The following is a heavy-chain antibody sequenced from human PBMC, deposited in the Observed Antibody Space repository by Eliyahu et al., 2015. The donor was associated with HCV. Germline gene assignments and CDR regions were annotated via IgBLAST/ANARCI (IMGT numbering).Heavy chain of an antibody. Sequence: QEQMVQSGAEVKKPGASVKVSCTASGYNFTXFDIMWARQAPGQGLEWMGWMNPKSGHTAYAEKFQGRVSMTSNTSINSAYLELRSLTSDDTAVYFYARIVLTIHWQINWFGPWGQGTRVTVS. CDR2: MNPKSGHT. D-gene: IGHD2-8*02. V-gene: IGHV1-8*02. CDR3: ARIVLTIHWQINWFGP. J-gene: IGHJ5*02. CDR1: GYNFTXFD.